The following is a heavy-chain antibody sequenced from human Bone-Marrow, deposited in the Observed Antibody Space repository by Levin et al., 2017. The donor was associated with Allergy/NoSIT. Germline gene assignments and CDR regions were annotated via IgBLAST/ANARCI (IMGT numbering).Heavy chain of an antibody. V-gene: IGHV4-31*03. D-gene: IGHD1-14*01. J-gene: IGHJ4*02. CDR3: ARNQVAGRYFDY. CDR2: IYYSGSY. Sequence: SETLSLTCTVSGDSIDNRAYYWNWIRQHPGKGLEWIGYIYYSGSYYNTPSLKTRVAISIDTSKNQFSLKLSSVTAADTAVYYCARNQVAGRYFDYWGQGILVTVSS. CDR1: GDSIDNRAYY.